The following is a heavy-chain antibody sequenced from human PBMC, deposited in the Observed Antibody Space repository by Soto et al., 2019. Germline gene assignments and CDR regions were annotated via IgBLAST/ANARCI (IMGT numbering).Heavy chain of an antibody. V-gene: IGHV1-46*01. CDR1: GNSFTTYY. D-gene: IGHD3-22*01. J-gene: IGHJ4*02. Sequence: ASVKVSCKASGNSFTTYYMHWVRQAPGQGLEWMGIINPSGGRTTYAQKFQGRVTMTRDTSTSTFHMELSSLTSEDTAVYYCAGLYPYDSSGYYDYWGQGTLVTVSS. CDR2: INPSGGRT. CDR3: AGLYPYDSSGYYDY.